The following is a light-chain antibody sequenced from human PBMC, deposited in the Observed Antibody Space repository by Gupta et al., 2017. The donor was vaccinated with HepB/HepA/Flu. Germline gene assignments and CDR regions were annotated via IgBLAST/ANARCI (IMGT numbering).Light chain of an antibody. CDR1: SSNIGSTT. CDR3: AAWDDSLGGWV. J-gene: IGLJ3*02. V-gene: IGLV1-44*01. CDR2: SNN. Sequence: QSVLTQPPSASGTPGQRVPISCSGSSSNIGSTTVSWYQQLPGTAPKLLTYSNNQRPSGVPNRFSGSKSGPSASLAISGLQSEDEADYYCAAWDDSLGGWVFGGGTELTVL.